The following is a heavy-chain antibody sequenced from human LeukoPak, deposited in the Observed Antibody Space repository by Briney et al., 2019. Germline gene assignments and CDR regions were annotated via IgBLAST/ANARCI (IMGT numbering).Heavy chain of an antibody. CDR3: AKDPWGLDGFDI. Sequence: GGSLRLSCAASGFTFSSYAMSWVRQAPGKGLEWVSSISSSSSYIYYADSVKGRFTISRDNSKNTLYLQMNSLRAEDTAVYYCAKDPWGLDGFDIWGQGTMVTVSS. V-gene: IGHV3-23*01. D-gene: IGHD7-27*01. CDR2: ISSSSSYI. CDR1: GFTFSSYA. J-gene: IGHJ3*02.